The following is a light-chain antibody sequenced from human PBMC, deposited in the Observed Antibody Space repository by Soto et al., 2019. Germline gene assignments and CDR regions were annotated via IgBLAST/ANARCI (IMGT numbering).Light chain of an antibody. Sequence: IVLTHSPGTLSLSPGERATLSCRASQSVSVYSLAWYQQKGGQAPRLLIYAASTRATGVPDRFSGTGSGTDFALTISRLETDDSAVYYCQQYGGSPFTFGPGTKVDIK. CDR2: AAS. CDR3: QQYGGSPFT. J-gene: IGKJ3*01. V-gene: IGKV3-20*01. CDR1: QSVSVYS.